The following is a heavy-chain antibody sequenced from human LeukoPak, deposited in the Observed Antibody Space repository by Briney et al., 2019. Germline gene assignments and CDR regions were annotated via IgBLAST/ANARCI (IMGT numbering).Heavy chain of an antibody. CDR1: GYTFTSYG. CDR2: ISAYNGNT. D-gene: IGHD3-22*01. V-gene: IGHV1-18*01. J-gene: IGHJ6*02. CDR3: ARVDSSGYYSSDYYYGMDV. Sequence: ASVKVSCKASGYTFTSYGISWVRQATGQGLEWMGWISAYNGNTNYAQKLQGRVTMTTDTSTSTAYMELRSLRSDDTAVYYCARVDSSGYYSSDYYYGMDVWGQGTTVTVSS.